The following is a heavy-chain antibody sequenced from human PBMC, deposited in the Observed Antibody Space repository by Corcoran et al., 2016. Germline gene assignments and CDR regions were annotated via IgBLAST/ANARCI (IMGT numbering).Heavy chain of an antibody. CDR2: ISSSSSYI. CDR3: ARDTGMATKPTYYYYYGMDV. J-gene: IGHJ6*02. Sequence: EVQLVESGGGLVKPGGSLRLSCAASGFTFSSYSMNWVRQAPGKGLEWVSSISSSSSYIYYADSVKGRFTISRDNAKNSLYLQMNSLRAEDTAVYYCARDTGMATKPTYYYYYGMDVWGQGTTVTVSS. V-gene: IGHV3-21*01. CDR1: GFTFSSYS. D-gene: IGHD5-12*01.